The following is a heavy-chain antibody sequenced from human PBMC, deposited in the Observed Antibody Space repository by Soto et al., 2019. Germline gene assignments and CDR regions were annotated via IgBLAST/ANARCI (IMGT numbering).Heavy chain of an antibody. CDR2: ISFSGGTT. D-gene: IGHD5-12*01. V-gene: IGHV3-64*01. CDR1: GFTFSSYS. Sequence: GGSLRLSCAASGFTFSSYSMNWVRQAPGKRLEFVSSISFSGGTTYYANSVKGRFTISRDNSKNTLYLQMGSLSVEDMAVYYCARRDSGYDYWGQGTLVTVSS. CDR3: ARRDSGYDY. J-gene: IGHJ4*02.